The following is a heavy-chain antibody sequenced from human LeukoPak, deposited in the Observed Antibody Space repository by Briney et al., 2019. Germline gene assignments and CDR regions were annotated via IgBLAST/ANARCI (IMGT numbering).Heavy chain of an antibody. J-gene: IGHJ4*02. CDR3: ARGPTVTTDY. Sequence: ASVKVSCKASGYTFTGYYIHWVREAPGQELEWMGWINPNTGGTNYAQNFQGRVTMTRDTSISTAYMELSRLKSDDTAVYYCARGPTVTTDYWGQGTLVTVSS. CDR1: GYTFTGYY. D-gene: IGHD4-17*01. V-gene: IGHV1-2*02. CDR2: INPNTGGT.